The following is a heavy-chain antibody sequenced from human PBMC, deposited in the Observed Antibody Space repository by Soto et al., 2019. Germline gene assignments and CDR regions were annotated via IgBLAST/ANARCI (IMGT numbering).Heavy chain of an antibody. CDR3: ATSGPMMEVVIEYDFDF. D-gene: IGHD3-22*01. V-gene: IGHV1-24*01. CDR1: GYSLTDVS. CDR2: FELEDGET. J-gene: IGHJ4*02. Sequence: QVQLVQSGAEVKKPGASVKVSCKVSGYSLTDVSIHWVRQAPGKGLEWMGGFELEDGETVYPQKFQGRVTLTEDTSTDTAYMELSSLKSEDTAVYYCATSGPMMEVVIEYDFDFWGQGTLVTVSS.